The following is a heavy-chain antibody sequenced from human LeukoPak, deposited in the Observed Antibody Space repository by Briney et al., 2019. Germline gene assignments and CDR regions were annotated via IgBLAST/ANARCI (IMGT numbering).Heavy chain of an antibody. Sequence: PGGSLRLSCAASGFTFSDYYMSWIRQAPGKGLEWVSYISSSGSTIYYADSVKGRFTISRDNAKNSLYLQMNSLRAEDTAVYYCAREWQDDYGDYLTYYFDYWGQGTLVTVS. V-gene: IGHV3-11*01. CDR2: ISSSGSTI. CDR3: AREWQDDYGDYLTYYFDY. CDR1: GFTFSDYY. J-gene: IGHJ4*02. D-gene: IGHD4-17*01.